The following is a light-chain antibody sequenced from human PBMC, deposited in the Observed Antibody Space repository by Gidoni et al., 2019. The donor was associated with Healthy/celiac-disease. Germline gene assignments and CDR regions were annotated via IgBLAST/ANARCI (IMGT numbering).Light chain of an antibody. CDR2: DAS. Sequence: IVLTQSPATLALSPGERATLSCRASQSVSSYLTWYQQKPGQAPRPLIYDASNRATGIPARFSGSGSGTDFTLTISSLAPEDFAVYYCQQRSNWPLTFGGGTKVEIK. CDR3: QQRSNWPLT. V-gene: IGKV3-11*01. CDR1: QSVSSY. J-gene: IGKJ4*01.